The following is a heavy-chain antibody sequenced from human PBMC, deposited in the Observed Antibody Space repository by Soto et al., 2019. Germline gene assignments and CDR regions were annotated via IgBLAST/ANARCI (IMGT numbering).Heavy chain of an antibody. D-gene: IGHD4-17*01. CDR1: GGSITSGGYY. CDR2: IYYSGST. CDR3: ARAVRLRLDN. V-gene: IGHV4-31*03. Sequence: QVQLQESGPGLVKPSQTLSLTCTVSGGSITSGGYYWSWIRQHPGKGLEWIGYIYYSGSTYYNPSLKSRVKISLDTSKNQFSLNFSSVTAADTATYYCARAVRLRLDNWGQGTLVTVSS. J-gene: IGHJ4*02.